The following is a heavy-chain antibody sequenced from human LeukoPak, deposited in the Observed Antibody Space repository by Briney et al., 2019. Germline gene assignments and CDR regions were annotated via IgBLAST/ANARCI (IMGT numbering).Heavy chain of an antibody. V-gene: IGHV4-39*01. D-gene: IGHD7-27*01. CDR3: ARRLTGAYDHFDS. CDR1: GGSFSGYY. CDR2: ISYSGTT. Sequence: PSETLSLTCAVYGGSFSGYYWGWIRQPLGKGLEWIGSISYSGTTYYSPSLKSRITISVDTSKNQFSLKLSSVTAADTAMYYCARRLTGAYDHFDSWGQGTLVIVSS. J-gene: IGHJ4*02.